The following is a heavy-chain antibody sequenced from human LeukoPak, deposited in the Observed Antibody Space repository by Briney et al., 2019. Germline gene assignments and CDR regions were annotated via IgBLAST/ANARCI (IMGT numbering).Heavy chain of an antibody. CDR3: ARRGIVATIGDYYYYYYGMDV. V-gene: IGHV1-46*01. CDR2: INPSGGST. D-gene: IGHD5-12*01. J-gene: IGHJ6*02. Sequence: ASVKVSCKASGYTFTSYYMHWVRQAPGQGLEWMGIINPSGGSTSYAQKFQGRVTMTRDTSTSTVYMELSSLRSEDTAVYYCARRGIVATIGDYYYYYYGMDVWGQGTTVTVSS. CDR1: GYTFTSYY.